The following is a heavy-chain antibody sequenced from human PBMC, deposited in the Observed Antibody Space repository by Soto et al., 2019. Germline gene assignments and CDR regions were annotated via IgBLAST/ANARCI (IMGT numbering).Heavy chain of an antibody. CDR3: ASESHYGSGSS. CDR2: IYYTEST. Sequence: SETRSRTWTVSGGSISTGGYYWSGIRQLPGKGLEWIGHIYYTESTNYNPSLQRRVTLSVDTSKSHFSLNLNSVTAADTAVYYCASESHYGSGSSWGQGTLVTVSS. V-gene: IGHV4-30-4*01. D-gene: IGHD3-10*01. J-gene: IGHJ5*02. CDR1: GGSISTGGYY.